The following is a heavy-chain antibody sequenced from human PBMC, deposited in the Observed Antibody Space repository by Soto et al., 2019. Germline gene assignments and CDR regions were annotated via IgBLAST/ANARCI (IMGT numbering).Heavy chain of an antibody. V-gene: IGHV6-1*01. CDR2: TYYRSKWYN. Sequence: PSQTLSLTCAISGDSVSSSSAAWNWIRQSPSRGPEWLGRTYYRSKWYNDYAVSVKSRITINPDTSKNQFSLQLNSATPEDTAVYYCARDHSHDFWSGYYFDYWGQGTLVTVSS. CDR1: GDSVSSSSAA. D-gene: IGHD3-3*01. J-gene: IGHJ4*02. CDR3: ARDHSHDFWSGYYFDY.